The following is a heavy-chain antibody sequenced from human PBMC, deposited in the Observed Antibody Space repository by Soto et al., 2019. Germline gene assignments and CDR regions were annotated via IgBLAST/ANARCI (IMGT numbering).Heavy chain of an antibody. CDR3: AIADYGDDDY. CDR2: IKAYSGNT. J-gene: IGHJ4*02. V-gene: IGHV1-18*01. Sequence: QLQLVQSGPEAKKPGASVKVSCKASGYTFATSTISWLRQAPGQGPEWMGWIKAYSGNTNYAQKLQGRLTMTTDTSTSTAYMELRSLTTDDTAFYYCAIADYGDDDYWGQGTLVTVSS. D-gene: IGHD4-17*01. CDR1: GYTFATST.